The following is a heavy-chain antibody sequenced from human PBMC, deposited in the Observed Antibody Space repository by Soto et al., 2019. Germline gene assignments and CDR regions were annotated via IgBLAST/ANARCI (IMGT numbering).Heavy chain of an antibody. D-gene: IGHD5-12*01. CDR3: ARLGGYHQSLDP. J-gene: IGHJ5*02. V-gene: IGHV4-59*08. CDR2: IYYGGST. Sequence: SDTLSLTSTFSCRSNSHYYWSCIRQPPGKGLEWVGYIYYGGSTSYNPSLKSRITISLETSKSQISLRLSSVTAADTAVYYCARLGGYHQSLDPWGPGTLVTVS. CDR1: CRSNSHYY.